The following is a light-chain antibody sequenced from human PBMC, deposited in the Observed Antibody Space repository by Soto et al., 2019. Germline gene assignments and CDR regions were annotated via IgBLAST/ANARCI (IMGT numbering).Light chain of an antibody. J-gene: IGLJ3*02. CDR3: RSYDSSLSGWV. Sequence: QSVLTQPPSVSGAPGQRVTISSTGSSSNIGAGYDVHWYQQLPGTAPKLLIYGNSNRPSGVPDRFSGSKSGTSASLAITGLQAEDEADYYCRSYDSSLSGWVFGGGTKLTVL. V-gene: IGLV1-40*01. CDR1: SSNIGAGYD. CDR2: GNS.